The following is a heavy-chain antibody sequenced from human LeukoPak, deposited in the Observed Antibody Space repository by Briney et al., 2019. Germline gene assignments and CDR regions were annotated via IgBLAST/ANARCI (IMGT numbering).Heavy chain of an antibody. J-gene: IGHJ4*02. CDR1: GGSFSGYY. Sequence: ETLSLTCAVYGGSFSGYYWSWIRQLPGKGLEWIGEINHSGSTNYNPSLKSRVTISVDTSKNQFSLKLSSVTAADTAVYYCARGLPIVGATTFRYWGQGTLVTVSS. CDR2: INHSGST. D-gene: IGHD1-26*01. V-gene: IGHV4-34*01. CDR3: ARGLPIVGATTFRY.